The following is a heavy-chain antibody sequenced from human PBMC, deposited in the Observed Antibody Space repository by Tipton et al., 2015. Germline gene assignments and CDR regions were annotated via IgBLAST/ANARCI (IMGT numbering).Heavy chain of an antibody. CDR1: GYSISSGYY. J-gene: IGHJ4*02. CDR2: ISHSGNT. Sequence: TLSLTCDVSGYSISSGYYWGWIRQPPGKGLEWIGSISHSGNTYYNPSLKSRVTMSRDTSKNQFSLRLNSVTAADTAVYYCACQDYDSLTRDYQTVDYWGQGTLVTVSS. CDR3: ACQDYDSLTRDYQTVDY. V-gene: IGHV4-38-2*01. D-gene: IGHD3-9*01.